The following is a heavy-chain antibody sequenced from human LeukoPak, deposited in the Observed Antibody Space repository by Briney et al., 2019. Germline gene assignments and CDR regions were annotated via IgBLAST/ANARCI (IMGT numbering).Heavy chain of an antibody. CDR1: GYTFTGYY. J-gene: IGHJ4*02. D-gene: IGHD5-24*01. Sequence: ASVKVPCKASGYTFTGYYMHWVRQAPGQGLEWMGWINPNSGGTNYAQKFQGRVTMTRDTSISTAYMELSRLRSDDTAVYYCARDWGDGYNWIDYWGQGTLVTVSS. CDR3: ARDWGDGYNWIDY. CDR2: INPNSGGT. V-gene: IGHV1-2*02.